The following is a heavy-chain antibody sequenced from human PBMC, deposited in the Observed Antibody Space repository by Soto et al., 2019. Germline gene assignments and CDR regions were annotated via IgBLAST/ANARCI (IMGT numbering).Heavy chain of an antibody. CDR1: GFTFSSYA. V-gene: IGHV3-23*01. J-gene: IGHJ6*02. CDR2: ISGSGGST. CDR3: ARGWGYYYYGVDV. Sequence: GGSLRLSCAASGFTFSSYAMSWVRQAPGKGLEWVSVISGSGGSTYYADSVKGRFTISRDNSKNKLYLQMNSLRAEDTAVYYCARGWGYYYYGVDVWGQGTTVTVSS. D-gene: IGHD3-10*01.